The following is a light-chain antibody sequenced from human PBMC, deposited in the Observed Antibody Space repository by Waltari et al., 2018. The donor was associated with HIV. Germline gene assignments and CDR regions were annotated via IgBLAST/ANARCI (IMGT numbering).Light chain of an antibody. V-gene: IGLV2-14*01. J-gene: IGLJ2*01. CDR2: DVS. CDR1: SSDVGCYNY. Sequence: QSALTQTASVSGSPGQSITISCPGTSSDVGCYNYVPWYQQHPGKAPKLMIYDVSKRPSGVSNRFSGSKSGNTASLTISGLQAEDEADYYCSSYTSSSTVVFGGGTKLTVL. CDR3: SSYTSSSTVV.